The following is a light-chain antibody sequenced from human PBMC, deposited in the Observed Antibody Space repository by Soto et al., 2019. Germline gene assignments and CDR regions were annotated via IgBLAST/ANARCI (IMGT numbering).Light chain of an antibody. CDR1: QSVSLS. CDR2: GAS. Sequence: EIVLTQSPATLSVSLGDSATLSCRASQSVSLSLAWYQMRPGQPPRLLIYGASTRATDIPARFSGSGSETEFTLTIRSLQSEDFAVYFCQQYNNWPSFGQGTRLEIK. J-gene: IGKJ5*01. V-gene: IGKV3-15*01. CDR3: QQYNNWPS.